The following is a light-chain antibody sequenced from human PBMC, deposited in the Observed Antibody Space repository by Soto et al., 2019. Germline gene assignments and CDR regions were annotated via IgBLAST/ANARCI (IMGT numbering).Light chain of an antibody. J-gene: IGKJ4*01. CDR3: YQYHSWRPA. Sequence: EIVMTQSPATLSVSPGARVTLSCRASQSVSSDLAWYQQKPGQAPRLLIYDASTRASGIPARFSGSGSGTVFIFAFSTRQSGYPVVDVCYQYHSWRPAFGGGTK. CDR1: QSVSSD. CDR2: DAS. V-gene: IGKV3-15*01.